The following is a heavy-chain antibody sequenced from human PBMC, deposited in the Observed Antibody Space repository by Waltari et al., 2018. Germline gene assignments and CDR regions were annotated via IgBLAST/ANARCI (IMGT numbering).Heavy chain of an antibody. V-gene: IGHV5-51*01. CDR3: ASLTGSNNWSFDF. CDR1: GYSFTSYW. D-gene: IGHD1-1*01. Sequence: EVQLVQSGAAVKQPGEFLKISCKGPGYSFTSYWLGWFRQMPGKGLEWMGIIYPGDSNTRYSPSFQGQVTISADKSISTAYLQWSSLKASDTAMYYCASLTGSNNWSFDFWGQGTLVTVSS. J-gene: IGHJ4*02. CDR2: IYPGDSNT.